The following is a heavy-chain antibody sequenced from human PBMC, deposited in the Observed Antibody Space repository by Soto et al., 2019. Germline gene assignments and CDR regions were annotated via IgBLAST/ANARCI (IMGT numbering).Heavy chain of an antibody. CDR1: GGSISSYY. Sequence: QVQLQESGPGLVKPSETLSLTCTVSGGSISSYYWSWIRQPPGKGLEWIGYIYYSGSTNYNHSLKSRVTISVDTSKNQFSLKLSSVTAADTAVYDCARQDGECSGWYFDHWGQGSLVTVSS. CDR2: IYYSGST. J-gene: IGHJ4*02. CDR3: ARQDGECSGWYFDH. D-gene: IGHD6-19*01. V-gene: IGHV4-59*08.